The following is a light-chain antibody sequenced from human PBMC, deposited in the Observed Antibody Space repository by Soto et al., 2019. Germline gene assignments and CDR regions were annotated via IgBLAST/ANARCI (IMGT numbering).Light chain of an antibody. Sequence: DIQMTQSPPSLSASVGDRVTITCQASHDIGNSLNWYQDKPGQAPKLVIYDAYNLETEVPSTFSGSGYETDFTFTISSLRPEDIATYYCQKSDHLPLFGPGTKVDI. V-gene: IGKV1-33*01. CDR1: HDIGNS. CDR3: QKSDHLPL. CDR2: DAY. J-gene: IGKJ3*01.